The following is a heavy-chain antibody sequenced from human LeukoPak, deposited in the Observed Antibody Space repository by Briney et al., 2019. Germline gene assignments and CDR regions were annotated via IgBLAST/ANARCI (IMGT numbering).Heavy chain of an antibody. CDR3: ARGYYDSSGYYYNDY. J-gene: IGHJ4*02. D-gene: IGHD3-22*01. CDR1: GYTFTGYY. Sequence: ASVKVSCKASGYTFTGYYMHWVRQAPGQGLEWMGRINPNSGGTNYAQEFQGRVTMTRDTSISTAYMELSRLRSDDTAVYYCARGYYDSSGYYYNDYWGQGTLVTVSS. V-gene: IGHV1-2*06. CDR2: INPNSGGT.